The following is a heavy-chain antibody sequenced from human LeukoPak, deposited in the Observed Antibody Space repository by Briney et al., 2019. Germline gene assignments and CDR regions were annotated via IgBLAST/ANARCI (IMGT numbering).Heavy chain of an antibody. J-gene: IGHJ4*02. CDR3: ARQSRDDYNRYYFDY. CDR2: IYPDDSDT. V-gene: IGHV5-51*01. CDR1: EYRFTSYW. D-gene: IGHD5-24*01. Sequence: GESLKISCRGSEYRFTSYWIGWVRQMPGKGLEWMGIIYPDDSDTSYSLAFQGQVPISADKSITPPYLQSSTLKASDTAIYYCARQSRDDYNRYYFDYWGQGHLITVSS.